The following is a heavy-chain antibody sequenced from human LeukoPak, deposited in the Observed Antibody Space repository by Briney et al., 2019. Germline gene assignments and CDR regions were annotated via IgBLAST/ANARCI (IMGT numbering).Heavy chain of an antibody. CDR1: GGSVSSGSYY. Sequence: SETLSLTCTVSGGSVSSGSYYWSWIRQPPGKGLEWIGYIYYSGSTNYNPSLKSRVTISVDTSKNQFSLKLSSVTAADTAVYYCARAPSYSSGWPIYYYYYGMDVWGQGTTVTVSS. CDR3: ARAPSYSSGWPIYYYYYGMDV. V-gene: IGHV4-61*01. J-gene: IGHJ6*02. D-gene: IGHD6-19*01. CDR2: IYYSGST.